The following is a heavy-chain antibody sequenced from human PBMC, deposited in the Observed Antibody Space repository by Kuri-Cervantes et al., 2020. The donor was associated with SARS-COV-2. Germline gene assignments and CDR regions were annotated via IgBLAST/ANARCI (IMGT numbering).Heavy chain of an antibody. J-gene: IGHJ3*02. CDR2: ISSSSSTI. CDR1: GFIFSSHS. CDR3: AIGRYYDFWSGHYTDAFDI. Sequence: GGSLRLSCAASGFIFSSHSMNWVRQAPGKGLEWVSYISSSSSTIYYADSVKGRFTISRDNAKNSLYLQMNSLRAEDTAVYYCAIGRYYDFWSGHYTDAFDIWGQGTMVTVSS. V-gene: IGHV3-48*01. D-gene: IGHD3-3*01.